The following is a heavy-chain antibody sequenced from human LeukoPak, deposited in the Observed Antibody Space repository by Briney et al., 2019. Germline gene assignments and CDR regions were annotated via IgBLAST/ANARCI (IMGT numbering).Heavy chain of an antibody. CDR2: IYYSGST. Sequence: SETLSLTCTVSGGSISGSSYYWGWIRQPPGKGLEWIGSIYYSGSTYYNPPLKSRVTISVDTSKNQFSLKLSSVTAADTAVYYCARDFGIVVVTARLNWFDPWGQGTLVTVSS. J-gene: IGHJ5*02. D-gene: IGHD2-21*02. CDR3: ARDFGIVVVTARLNWFDP. CDR1: GGSISGSSYY. V-gene: IGHV4-39*07.